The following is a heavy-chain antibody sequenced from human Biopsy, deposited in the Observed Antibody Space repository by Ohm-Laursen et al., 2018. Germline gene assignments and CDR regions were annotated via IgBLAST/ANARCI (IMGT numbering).Heavy chain of an antibody. CDR3: AADSGSGSHFRFDY. D-gene: IGHD3-10*01. J-gene: IGHJ4*02. Sequence: ASVKVSCKASGYTFTNYYMHWVRQAPGQGLEWMGIINPSGSDATYAQKFQGRVTMTRDTSTSTAYMDLSSLRSEDTAVYYCAADSGSGSHFRFDYWSQGALVSVSS. CDR1: GYTFTNYY. V-gene: IGHV1-46*01. CDR2: INPSGSDA.